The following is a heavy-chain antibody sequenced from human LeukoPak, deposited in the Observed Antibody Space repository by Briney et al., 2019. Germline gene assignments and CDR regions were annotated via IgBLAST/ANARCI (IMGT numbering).Heavy chain of an antibody. CDR1: GGSFSGYY. V-gene: IGHV4-34*01. J-gene: IGHJ4*02. D-gene: IGHD2-2*01. Sequence: SETLSLTCAVYGGSFSGYYWSWIRQPPGKGLEWIGEINHSGSTNYNPSLKSRVAISVDTSKNQFSLKLSSVTATDTAVYYCARLQKYQLLFGYYDYWGQGTLVTVSS. CDR2: INHSGST. CDR3: ARLQKYQLLFGYYDY.